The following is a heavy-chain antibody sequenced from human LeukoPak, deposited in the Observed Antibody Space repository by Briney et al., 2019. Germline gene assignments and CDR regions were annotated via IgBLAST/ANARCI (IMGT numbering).Heavy chain of an antibody. CDR3: ARDGLVPST. J-gene: IGHJ4*02. D-gene: IGHD6-19*01. CDR2: IYYSGST. V-gene: IGHV4-59*12. CDR1: GGSISSYY. Sequence: PSETLSLTCTVSGGSISSYYWSWIRQPPGKGLEWIGYIYYSGSTNYNPSLKSRVTISVDTSKNQFSLKLSSVTAADTAVYYCARDGLVPSTWGQGTLVTVSS.